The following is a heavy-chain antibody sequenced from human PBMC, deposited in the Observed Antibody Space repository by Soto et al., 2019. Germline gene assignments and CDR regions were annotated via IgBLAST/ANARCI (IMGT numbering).Heavy chain of an antibody. V-gene: IGHV4-31*03. D-gene: IGHD3-22*01. Sequence: SLSLTCPVSGVSISDGYYWSWIRQHPGKGLEWIGSISYSGSTSYNPSLKSRLTISVDTSKNQFSLNLRSVTAADTAVYYCARRDRSGFSYWLDTWGQGTLVTVYS. CDR3: ARRDRSGFSYWLDT. J-gene: IGHJ5*02. CDR1: GVSISDGYY. CDR2: ISYSGST.